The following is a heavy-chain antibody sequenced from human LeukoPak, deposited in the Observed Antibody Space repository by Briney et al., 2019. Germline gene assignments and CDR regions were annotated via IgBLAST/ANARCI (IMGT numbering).Heavy chain of an antibody. J-gene: IGHJ3*02. CDR1: GGSISSYY. V-gene: IGHV4-4*09. CDR2: IYTSGST. CDR3: ARLTDDAFDI. Sequence: SETLSLTCTVSGGSISSYYWSWIRQPPGKGLEWIGYIYTSGSTNYNPSLKSRVTISVDTSKNQFYLKLSSVTAADTAVYYCARLTDDAFDIWGQGTMVTVSS. D-gene: IGHD7-27*01.